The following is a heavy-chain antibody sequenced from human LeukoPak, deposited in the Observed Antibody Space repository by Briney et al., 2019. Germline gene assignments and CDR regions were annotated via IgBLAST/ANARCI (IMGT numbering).Heavy chain of an antibody. V-gene: IGHV3-33*01. CDR3: ARDEIYYGSGSLGVDY. Sequence: GGSLRLSCAASGYTFSRYGMHWVRQAPGKGLEWVAVIWYDGSNKYYADSVKGRFTISRDNSKNTLYLQMNSLRAEDTAVYYCARDEIYYGSGSLGVDYWGQGTLVTVSS. CDR1: GYTFSRYG. D-gene: IGHD3-10*01. CDR2: IWYDGSNK. J-gene: IGHJ4*02.